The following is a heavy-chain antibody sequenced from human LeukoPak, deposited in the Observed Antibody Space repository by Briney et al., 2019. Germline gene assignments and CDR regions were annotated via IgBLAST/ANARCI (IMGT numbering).Heavy chain of an antibody. V-gene: IGHV3-7*01. CDR1: GFTFSSYW. CDR2: IKQDGSEK. J-gene: IGHJ4*02. Sequence: GGSLRLSCAASGFTFSSYWMSWVRQAPGKGLEWVANIKQDGSEKYYVDSVKGRFTISRDNAKNSLYLQMNSPRAEDTAVYYCAAQYYDFWSGMYYFDYWGQGTLVTVSS. CDR3: AAQYYDFWSGMYYFDY. D-gene: IGHD3-3*01.